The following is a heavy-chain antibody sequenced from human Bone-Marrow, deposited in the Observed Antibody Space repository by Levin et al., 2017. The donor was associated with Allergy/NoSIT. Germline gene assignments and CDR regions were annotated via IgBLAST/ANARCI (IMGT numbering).Heavy chain of an antibody. CDR1: GYTFTNFG. J-gene: IGHJ4*02. CDR3: AKESSAYYPHY. Sequence: ASVKVSCRASGYTFTNFGISWVRKAPGQGLEWMGWISTFNGDTIYAHNFRGRVTMTTDRSTRTAYMEMRSLRSDDTAMYYCAKESSAYYPHYWGQGTLVVVSS. V-gene: IGHV1-18*01. CDR2: ISTFNGDT. D-gene: IGHD3-22*01.